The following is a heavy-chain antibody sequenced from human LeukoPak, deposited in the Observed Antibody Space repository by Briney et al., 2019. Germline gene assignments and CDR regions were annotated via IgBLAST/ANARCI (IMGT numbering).Heavy chain of an antibody. D-gene: IGHD3/OR15-3a*01. CDR2: MNPNSGNT. V-gene: IGHV1-8*03. Sequence: ASVKVSCKASGYIFTTYGITWVRQATGQGLEWMGWMNPNSGNTGYAQKFQGRVTITRNTSISTAYMELSSLRSEDTAVYYCARVSNFGPDYWGQGTLVTVSS. CDR1: GYIFTTYG. CDR3: ARVSNFGPDY. J-gene: IGHJ4*02.